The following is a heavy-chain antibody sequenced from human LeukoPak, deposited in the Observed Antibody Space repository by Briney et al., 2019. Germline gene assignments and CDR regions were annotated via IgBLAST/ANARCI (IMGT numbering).Heavy chain of an antibody. Sequence: ASVKVSCQASGYTFTGYYMHWVRQPPGQGLEWMGWINPNSGGTNYAQKFQGRVTMTRDTSISTAYMELSRLRSDDTAVYYCARDPDTYSGTQGVMWGQGTLVTVSS. D-gene: IGHD1-26*01. V-gene: IGHV1-2*02. CDR3: ARDPDTYSGTQGVM. CDR2: INPNSGGT. J-gene: IGHJ4*02. CDR1: GYTFTGYY.